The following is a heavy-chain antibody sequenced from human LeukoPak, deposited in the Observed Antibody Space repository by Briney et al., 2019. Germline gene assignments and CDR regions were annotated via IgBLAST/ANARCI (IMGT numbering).Heavy chain of an antibody. CDR2: ISGSGGST. CDR3: AKDPHQLTIVGATLLDY. J-gene: IGHJ4*02. Sequence: QPGGSLRLSCAASGFTFSSYAMSWVRQAPGKGLEWVSAISGSGGSTYYADSVKGRFTISRDNSKNTLYLQMNSLRAEDTAVYYCAKDPHQLTIVGATLLDYWGQGTLVTVSS. D-gene: IGHD1-26*01. CDR1: GFTFSSYA. V-gene: IGHV3-23*01.